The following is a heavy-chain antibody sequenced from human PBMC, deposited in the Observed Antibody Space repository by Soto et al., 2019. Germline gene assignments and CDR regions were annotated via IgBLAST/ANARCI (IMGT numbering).Heavy chain of an antibody. CDR2: ILFDGSDT. Sequence: QGQLVESGGGVVQPGKSLRLSCAASGLTFSSYSMYWVRQAPGKGLEWVAIILFDGSDTYYADSVKGRFTISRDNSKNTLYLQMNSLRRQDTAVYYCARDVHYYDNIGYYYEDFNYSGMDVWGQGTTVTVSS. J-gene: IGHJ6*02. D-gene: IGHD3-22*01. V-gene: IGHV3-30-3*01. CDR1: GLTFSSYS. CDR3: ARDVHYYDNIGYYYEDFNYSGMDV.